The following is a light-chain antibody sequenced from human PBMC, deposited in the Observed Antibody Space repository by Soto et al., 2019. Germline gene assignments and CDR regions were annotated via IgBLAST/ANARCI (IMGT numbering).Light chain of an antibody. Sequence: DTQLTQSPSSLSASVGDRVTITCQASQHIIYYLNWYQQKPGQAPKLLIYDASKLETGVPSRFSGSGSGTDFTFTISSLQPEDTATYYCHQYFNPRTFGGGTKVEV. CDR3: HQYFNPRT. J-gene: IGKJ4*01. V-gene: IGKV1-33*01. CDR2: DAS. CDR1: QHIIYY.